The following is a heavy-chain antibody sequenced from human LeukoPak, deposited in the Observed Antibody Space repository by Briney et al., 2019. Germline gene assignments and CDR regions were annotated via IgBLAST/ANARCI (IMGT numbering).Heavy chain of an antibody. CDR3: ARGGGYPTDCFDY. Sequence: GGSLRLSCAASGFTFSSYSMNWVRQAPGKGLEWVSSISSSSSYIYYADSVKGRFTISRDNAKNSLYLQMNSLRAEDTAVYYCARGGGYPTDCFDYWGQGTLVTVSS. D-gene: IGHD5-12*01. J-gene: IGHJ4*02. CDR1: GFTFSSYS. V-gene: IGHV3-21*01. CDR2: ISSSSSYI.